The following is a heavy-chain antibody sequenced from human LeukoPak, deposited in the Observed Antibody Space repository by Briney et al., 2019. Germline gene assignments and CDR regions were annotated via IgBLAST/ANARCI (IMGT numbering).Heavy chain of an antibody. D-gene: IGHD6-19*01. CDR2: INHSGST. Sequence: SETLSLTCSVSGGSINSRMFYWAWIRQPPGKGLEWIGEINHSGSTNYNPSLKSRVTISVDTSKNQFSLKLSSVTAADTAVYYCARTYSSGWYRGFRFYYFDYWGQGTLVTVSS. J-gene: IGHJ4*02. V-gene: IGHV4-39*07. CDR3: ARTYSSGWYRGFRFYYFDY. CDR1: GGSINSRMFY.